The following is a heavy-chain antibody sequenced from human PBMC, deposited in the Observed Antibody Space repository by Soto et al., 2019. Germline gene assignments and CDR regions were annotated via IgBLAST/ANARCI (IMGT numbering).Heavy chain of an antibody. J-gene: IGHJ5*02. CDR2: ISGSGSGT. V-gene: IGHV3-23*01. CDR1: GFTFSSYS. Sequence: WGSLSLSCTASGFTFSSYSIYWVRQSPGKGLEWVSGISGSGSGTYYADSVKGRFTLSIDTSKNHFSLRLTAVTAADSAVDFGAIANRDWFDPWGQGTLVTVSS. CDR3: AIANRDWFDP.